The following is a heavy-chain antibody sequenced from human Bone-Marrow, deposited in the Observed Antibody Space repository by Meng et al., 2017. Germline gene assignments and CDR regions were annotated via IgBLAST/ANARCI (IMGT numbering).Heavy chain of an antibody. CDR1: GGPISSYY. Sequence: GSLRLSCTVSGGPISSYYWSWIRQPPGKGLEWFGCIYYSGRTNYNSSLKSRVTISADTSKNQLYLKLSTVTAADTTVYYCARSKGNYDSSGYYLYWGQGTLVTVSS. V-gene: IGHV4-59*01. CDR3: ARSKGNYDSSGYYLY. D-gene: IGHD3-22*01. CDR2: IYYSGRT. J-gene: IGHJ4*02.